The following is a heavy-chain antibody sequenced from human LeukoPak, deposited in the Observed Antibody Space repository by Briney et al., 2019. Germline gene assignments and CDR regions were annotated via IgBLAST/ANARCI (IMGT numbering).Heavy chain of an antibody. D-gene: IGHD6-13*01. CDR3: ARLHFAAAEEFDP. J-gene: IGHJ5*02. V-gene: IGHV4-59*08. Sequence: SETLSLTCTVSGGSISGYYWSWIRQPPGKRLEWVGYIHYTGYTNYNPSLRSRVTMSVDTSKNQFSLTLRSVTAADTAVYYCARLHFAAAEEFDPWGQGTPVTVSS. CDR1: GGSISGYY. CDR2: IHYTGYT.